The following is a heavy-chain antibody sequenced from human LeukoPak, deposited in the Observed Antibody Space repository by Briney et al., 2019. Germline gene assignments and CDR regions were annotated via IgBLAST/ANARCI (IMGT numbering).Heavy chain of an antibody. CDR2: ISAYNGNT. Sequence: ASVKVSCKASGYTFTSYGISWVRQAPGQGLEWMGWISAYNGNTNYAQKLQGRVTVTTDTSTSTAYMELRSLRSDDTAVYYCARDTMGATTGWFDPWGQGTLVTVS. J-gene: IGHJ5*02. V-gene: IGHV1-18*01. CDR3: ARDTMGATTGWFDP. CDR1: GYTFTSYG. D-gene: IGHD1-26*01.